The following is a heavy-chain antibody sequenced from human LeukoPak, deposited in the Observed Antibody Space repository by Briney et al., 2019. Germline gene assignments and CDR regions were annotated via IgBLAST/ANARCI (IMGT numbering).Heavy chain of an antibody. CDR2: IYTSGST. J-gene: IGHJ6*02. CDR1: GGSIGSYY. V-gene: IGHV4-4*07. D-gene: IGHD3-22*01. CDR3: ARDTYYYDSSGSFDYYYYGMDV. Sequence: SETLSLTCTVSGGSIGSYYWSWIRQPAGKGLEWIGRIYTSGSTNYNPSLKSRVTMSVDTSKNQFSLKLSSVTAADTAVYYCARDTYYYDSSGSFDYYYYGMDVWGQGTTVTVSS.